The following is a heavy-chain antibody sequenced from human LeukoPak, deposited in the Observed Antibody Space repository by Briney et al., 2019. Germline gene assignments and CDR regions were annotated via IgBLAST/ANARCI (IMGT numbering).Heavy chain of an antibody. D-gene: IGHD2-21*02. CDR2: ISGSGGST. CDR3: AKYQSLGAYCGGDCYFDY. Sequence: GGSLRLSCAASGFTFSSYAMSWVRQAPGKGLEWVSAISGSGGSTYYADSVKGRFTISRDNSKNTLYLQMNSLRAEDTAVYYCAKYQSLGAYCGGDCYFDYWGQGTLVTVSS. V-gene: IGHV3-23*01. J-gene: IGHJ4*02. CDR1: GFTFSSYA.